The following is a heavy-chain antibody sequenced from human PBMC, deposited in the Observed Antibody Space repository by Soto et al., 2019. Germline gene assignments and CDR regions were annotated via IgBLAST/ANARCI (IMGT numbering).Heavy chain of an antibody. CDR2: IGPESGAT. CDR3: VKDALTTVAYYFDY. D-gene: IGHD4-17*01. J-gene: IGHJ4*02. Sequence: ASVKVSCKTSGYTFTGHYIHWVRQAPEQGPEWVGEIGPESGATRYAQKFQGRVTMTRDMSTTTVYMELNNLSPDDTAFYYCVKDALTTVAYYFDYWGQGALVTVSS. CDR1: GYTFTGHY. V-gene: IGHV1-2*02.